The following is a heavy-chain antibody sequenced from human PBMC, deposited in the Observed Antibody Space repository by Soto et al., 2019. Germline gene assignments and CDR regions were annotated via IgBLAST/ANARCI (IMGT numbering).Heavy chain of an antibody. CDR1: QFTFRRYG. V-gene: IGHV3-23*01. CDR2: VSDKGGRT. D-gene: IGHD1-1*01. CDR3: AKDYWNPRYFDN. J-gene: IGHJ4*02. Sequence: PGGSLRLSCSTSQFTFRRYGMHWVRQAPGKGLEWVSAVSDKGGRTRYADSVKGRFTISRDNSQNTLYLKMLSLRADDTAIYYCAKDYWNPRYFDNWGQGTLVTVSS.